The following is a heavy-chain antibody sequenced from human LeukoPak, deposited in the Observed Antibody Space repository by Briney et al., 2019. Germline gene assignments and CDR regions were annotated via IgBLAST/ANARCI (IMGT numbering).Heavy chain of an antibody. D-gene: IGHD6-13*01. CDR1: GFTFSSYG. V-gene: IGHV3-30*02. CDR3: AKQQSWDHXSXXDLDY. J-gene: IGHJ4*02. Sequence: GGSLRLSCAASGFTFSSYGMHWVRQAPGKGLEWVAFIRYDGSNKYYADSVKGRFTISRDNSKNTLYLQMNSLRAEDTAVYYCAKQQSWDHXSXXDLDYXGQGTLXTVSS. CDR2: IRYDGSNK.